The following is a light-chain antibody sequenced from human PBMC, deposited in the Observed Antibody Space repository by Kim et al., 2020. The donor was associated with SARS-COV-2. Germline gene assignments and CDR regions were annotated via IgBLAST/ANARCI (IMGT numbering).Light chain of an antibody. CDR2: AAS. CDR1: QSISSY. V-gene: IGKV1-39*01. CDR3: QQSYSTPIT. Sequence: DIQMTQSPSSLSASVRDRVTITCRASQSISSYLNWYQQKPGKAPKLLIYAASSLQSGVPSRFSGSGSGTDFTLTISSLQPEDFATYYCQQSYSTPITVGQGTRLE. J-gene: IGKJ5*01.